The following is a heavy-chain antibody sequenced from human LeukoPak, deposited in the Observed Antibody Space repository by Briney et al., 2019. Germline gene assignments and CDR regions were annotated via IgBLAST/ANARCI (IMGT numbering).Heavy chain of an antibody. D-gene: IGHD2-2*01. V-gene: IGHV4-4*02. J-gene: IGHJ4*02. CDR2: IYHSGST. CDR1: GGSISSSNW. CDR3: ARSPQIPAAMRGNLDY. Sequence: SGTLSLTCAVSGGSISSSNWWSWVRQPPGKGLEWIGEIYHSGSTNYNPSLKSRVTISVDKSKNQFSLKLSSVTAADTAVYYCARSPQIPAAMRGNLDYWGQGTLVTVSS.